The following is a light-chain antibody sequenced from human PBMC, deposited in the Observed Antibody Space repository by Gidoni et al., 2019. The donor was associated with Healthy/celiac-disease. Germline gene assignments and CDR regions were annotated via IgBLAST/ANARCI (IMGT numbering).Light chain of an antibody. CDR3: QQYNNWPGT. CDR1: QRVSSN. Sequence: EIVMTQSPATLSVSPGERATLSCRASQRVSSNLAWYQQKPGQAPRLLIYGASTRATGIPARFSGSGSGTEFTLIISSLQSEDFAVYYCQQYNNWPGTFGQGTKVEIK. V-gene: IGKV3-15*01. J-gene: IGKJ1*01. CDR2: GAS.